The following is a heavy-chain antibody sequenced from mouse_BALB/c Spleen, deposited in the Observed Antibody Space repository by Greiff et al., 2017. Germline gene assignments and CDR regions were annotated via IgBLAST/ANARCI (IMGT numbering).Heavy chain of an antibody. CDR1: GFSLTSYD. J-gene: IGHJ4*01. CDR3: VRDGYYGGDY. Sequence: QVQLKESGPGLVAPSQSLSITCTVSGFSLTSYDISWIRQPPGKGLEWLGVIWTGGGTSYNSAFMSRLSISKDNSKSQVFLKMNSLQTDDTAIYYCVRDGYYGGDYWGQGTSVTVSS. D-gene: IGHD2-3*01. CDR2: IWTGGGT. V-gene: IGHV2-9-2*01.